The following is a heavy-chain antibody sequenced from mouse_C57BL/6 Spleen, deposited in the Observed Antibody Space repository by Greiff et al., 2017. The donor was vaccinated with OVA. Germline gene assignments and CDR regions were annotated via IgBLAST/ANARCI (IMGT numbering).Heavy chain of an antibody. CDR2: IDPSDSYT. V-gene: IGHV1-69*01. Sequence: VQLQQPGAELVMPGASVKLSCKASGYTFTSYWMHWVKQRPGQGLEWIGEIDPSDSYTNYNQKFKGKSTLTVDKSSSTAYMQLSSLTSEDSAVYYCARQGVYYYGSSSYYFDYWGQGTTLTVSS. D-gene: IGHD1-1*01. CDR3: ARQGVYYYGSSSYYFDY. J-gene: IGHJ2*01. CDR1: GYTFTSYW.